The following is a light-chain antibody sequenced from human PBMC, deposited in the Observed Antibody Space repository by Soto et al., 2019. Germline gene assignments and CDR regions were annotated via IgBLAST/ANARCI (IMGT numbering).Light chain of an antibody. CDR2: NAY. Sequence: EIQMTHSPSTLSVSLGSAFTITCPASQTISSWLAWYQQKLGKAPKLLIYNAYTLKSGVPSRFSGSGSGTEFTLTISSLQPDDFATYYCQHYNSYSEAFGQGTKVDIK. CDR1: QTISSW. J-gene: IGKJ1*01. CDR3: QHYNSYSEA. V-gene: IGKV1-5*03.